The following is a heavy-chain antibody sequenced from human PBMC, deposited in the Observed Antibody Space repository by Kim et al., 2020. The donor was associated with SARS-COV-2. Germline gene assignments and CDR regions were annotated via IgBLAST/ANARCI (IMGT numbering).Heavy chain of an antibody. Sequence: ASVKVSCKASGYTFTAYYIHWVRRAPGLGLEWMGRIIPNSGGTDYAQRFQGRVTMTRDTSISTAHMELSRLRYEDTGVYYCARVYATGRHWYFDLWGRGTLVTVSS. CDR2: IIPNSGGT. CDR3: ARVYATGRHWYFDL. CDR1: GYTFTAYY. J-gene: IGHJ2*01. V-gene: IGHV1-2*05. D-gene: IGHD1-1*01.